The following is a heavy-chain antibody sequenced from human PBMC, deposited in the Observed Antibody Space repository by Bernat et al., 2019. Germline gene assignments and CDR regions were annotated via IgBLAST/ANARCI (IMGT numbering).Heavy chain of an antibody. CDR2: ISAYNGNT. CDR3: ARDRTYYYGSGSYYSLGWFDP. J-gene: IGHJ5*02. CDR1: GYTFTSYG. D-gene: IGHD3-10*01. V-gene: IGHV1-18*01. Sequence: QVQLVQSGAEVKKPGASVKVSCKASGYTFTSYGISLVRQAPGQGLEWMGWISAYNGNTNYAQKLQGRVTMTTDTSTSTAYMELRSLRSDDTAVYYCARDRTYYYGSGSYYSLGWFDPWGQGTLVTVSS.